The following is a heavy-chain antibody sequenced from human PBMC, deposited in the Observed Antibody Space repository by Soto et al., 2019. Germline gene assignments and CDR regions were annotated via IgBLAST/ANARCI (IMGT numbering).Heavy chain of an antibody. CDR3: ARPGKGFYYYYYMDV. CDR1: GGSISSSSYY. J-gene: IGHJ6*03. V-gene: IGHV4-39*01. Sequence: ASETLSLTCTVSGGSISSSSYYWGWIRQPPGKGLEWIGTIYYSGSTYYNPSLKSRVTISVDTSKNQFSLKLSSVTAADTAAYYCARPGKGFYYYYYMDVWGKGTTVTVSS. CDR2: IYYSGST. D-gene: IGHD1-26*01.